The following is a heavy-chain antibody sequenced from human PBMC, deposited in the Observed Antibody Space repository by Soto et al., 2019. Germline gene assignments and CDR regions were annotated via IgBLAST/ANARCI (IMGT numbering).Heavy chain of an antibody. CDR1: GFSLTTSGVG. V-gene: IGHV2-5*02. D-gene: IGHD3-10*01. CDR2: IYWDDDK. J-gene: IGHJ4*02. Sequence: QITLKESGPTLVKPTQTLTLTCTFSGFSLTTSGVGVGWIRQPPEKALEWLALIYWDDDKRYSPSLKSRLTITLDTAKNQVVPTMANMDPMDTATYDSAHMVRGVTLFDSWGQGTLVTVSS. CDR3: AHMVRGVTLFDS.